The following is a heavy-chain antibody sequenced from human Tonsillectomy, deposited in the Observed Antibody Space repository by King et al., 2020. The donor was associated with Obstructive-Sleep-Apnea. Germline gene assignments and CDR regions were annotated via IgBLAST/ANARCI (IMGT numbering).Heavy chain of an antibody. V-gene: IGHV1-46*03. CDR1: GYTFTSYY. CDR2: INPSGGST. D-gene: IGHD5-12*01. J-gene: IGHJ2*01. CDR3: ARGPGDIVATTPAFDSYFDL. Sequence: QLVQSGAEVKKPGASVKVSCKASGYTFTSYYMHWVRQAPGQGLEWMGIINPSGGSTSYAQKFQGRVTMTRDTSASTVYMELSSLRSEDTAVYYSARGPGDIVATTPAFDSYFDLWGRGTLVTVSS.